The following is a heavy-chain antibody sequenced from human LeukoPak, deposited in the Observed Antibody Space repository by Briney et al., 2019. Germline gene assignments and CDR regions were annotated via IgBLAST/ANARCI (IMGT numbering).Heavy chain of an antibody. Sequence: ASVKVSCKASGYTFTSYDINWVRQAPGQGLEWMGGITPIFGSATYAQKFQGRVTITADESTSTGYMELSSLRSEDTAMYYCARAQLYWEYYFAYWGQGTLVTVSS. J-gene: IGHJ4*02. CDR1: GYTFTSYD. D-gene: IGHD2-8*02. CDR3: ARAQLYWEYYFAY. CDR2: ITPIFGSA. V-gene: IGHV1-69*13.